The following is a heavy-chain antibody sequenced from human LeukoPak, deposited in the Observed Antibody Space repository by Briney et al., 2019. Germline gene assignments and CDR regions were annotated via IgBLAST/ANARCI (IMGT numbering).Heavy chain of an antibody. D-gene: IGHD5-18*01. CDR1: GFTVSSNE. CDR3: AKDKGYSYGYAPHFDY. Sequence: GGSLRLSCAASGFTVSSNEMSWVRQAPGKGLEWVAFIRYDGSNKYYADSVKGRFTISRDNSKNTLYLQMNSLRAEDTAVYYCAKDKGYSYGYAPHFDYWGQGTLVTVSS. J-gene: IGHJ4*02. V-gene: IGHV3-30*02. CDR2: IRYDGSNK.